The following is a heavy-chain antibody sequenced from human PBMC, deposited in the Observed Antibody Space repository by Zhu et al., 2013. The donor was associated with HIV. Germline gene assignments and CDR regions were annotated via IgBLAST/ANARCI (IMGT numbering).Heavy chain of an antibody. J-gene: IGHJ6*03. V-gene: IGHV1-8*03. CDR2: MNPNSGNT. D-gene: IGHD2-2*01. CDR3: ARSPGSGYQLLWDYMDV. Sequence: QVQLVQSGAEVKKPGASVKVSCKASGYTFTSYDINWVRQATGQGLEWMGWMNPNSGNTGYAQKFQGRVTITRNTSISTAYMELSSLRSEDTAVYYCARSPGSGYQLLWDYMDVWGKGDHGHRLL. CDR1: GYTFTSYD.